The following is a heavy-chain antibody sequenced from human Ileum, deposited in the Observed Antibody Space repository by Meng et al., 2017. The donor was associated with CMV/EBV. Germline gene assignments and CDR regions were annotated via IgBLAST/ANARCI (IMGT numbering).Heavy chain of an antibody. D-gene: IGHD4/OR15-4a*01. V-gene: IGHV3-23*03. CDR1: GITLSAYA. CDR3: AKHVAGPNKGWFDP. J-gene: IGHJ5*02. Sequence: ASGITLSAYAVTWVRQAPGKGLEWVSMVYSSATSTFYADSVRGRFTISRDNSKNTVYLQMNNLRAEDTALYYCAKHVAGPNKGWFDPWGQGTLVTVSS. CDR2: VYSSATST.